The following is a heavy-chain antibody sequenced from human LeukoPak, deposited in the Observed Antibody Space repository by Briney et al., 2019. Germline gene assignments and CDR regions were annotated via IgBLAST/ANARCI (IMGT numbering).Heavy chain of an antibody. CDR3: ARRTFDTLKYGMDV. CDR1: GESFSAYY. Sequence: SETLSLTCAVYGESFSAYYWSWIRQSPGKGLEWIAEINENGSSNYNPSLKSRVTISVDTSKNQFSLKLSSVTAADTAVYYCARRTFDTLKYGMDVWGQGTTVTVSS. CDR2: INENGSS. J-gene: IGHJ6*02. V-gene: IGHV4-34*01.